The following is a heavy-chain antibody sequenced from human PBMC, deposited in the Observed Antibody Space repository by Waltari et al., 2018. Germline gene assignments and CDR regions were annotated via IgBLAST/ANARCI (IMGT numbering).Heavy chain of an antibody. CDR2: VLPWFGAG. V-gene: IGHV1-69*18. J-gene: IGHJ3*01. Sequence: QVQLMQSGAEVKKPGSSVKVSCKASGGTFSIHAISWVRPAPGQGLEWLVRVLPWFGAGNSRTSVQGRVTITAAESTSTIYMELHTLRSEDTAVYYCASGAGYCSSSNCPHDAFNVWGQGTMVTVSS. D-gene: IGHD2-2*01. CDR3: ASGAGYCSSSNCPHDAFNV. CDR1: GGTFSIHA.